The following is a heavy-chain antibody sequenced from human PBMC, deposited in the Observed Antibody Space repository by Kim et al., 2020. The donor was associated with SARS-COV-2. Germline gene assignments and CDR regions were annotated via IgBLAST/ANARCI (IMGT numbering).Heavy chain of an antibody. CDR2: IWYDGSNK. CDR3: ARDQVLRYFDWLGGFDY. Sequence: LSLTCAASGFTFSSYGMHWVRQAPGKGLEWVAVIWYDGSNKYYADSVKGRFTISRDNSKNTLYLQMNSLRAEDTAVYYCARDQVLRYFDWLGGFDYWGQGTLVTVSS. V-gene: IGHV3-33*01. CDR1: GFTFSSYG. D-gene: IGHD3-9*01. J-gene: IGHJ4*02.